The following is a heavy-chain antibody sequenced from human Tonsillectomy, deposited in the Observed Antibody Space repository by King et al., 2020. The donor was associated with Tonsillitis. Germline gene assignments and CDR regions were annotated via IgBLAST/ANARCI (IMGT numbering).Heavy chain of an antibody. Sequence: VQLVESGGGVVQPRGSLRLSCAASGFTFTSYGMHWVRQAPGKGLEWVALIPYDGNKKYYADSVKGRFTISRDNSKNTLYLQMNSLRTEDTAVYYCETTGWIDVLSDFWGQGTLVTVSS. CDR2: IPYDGNKK. CDR3: ETTGWIDVLSDF. D-gene: IGHD1-14*01. V-gene: IGHV3-30*03. J-gene: IGHJ4*02. CDR1: GFTFTSYG.